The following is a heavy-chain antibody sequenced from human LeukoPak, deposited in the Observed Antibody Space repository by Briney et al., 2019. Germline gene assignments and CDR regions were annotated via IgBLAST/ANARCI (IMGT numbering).Heavy chain of an antibody. CDR1: GFTFDDYA. Sequence: GGSLRPSCAASGFTFDDYAMHWVRQAPGKGLEWVSGISWNSGSIGYADSEKGRFTISRDNAKNSLYLQMNSLRAEDTALYYCAKEESDWGQGTLVTVSS. CDR3: AKEESD. CDR2: ISWNSGSI. J-gene: IGHJ4*02. V-gene: IGHV3-9*01.